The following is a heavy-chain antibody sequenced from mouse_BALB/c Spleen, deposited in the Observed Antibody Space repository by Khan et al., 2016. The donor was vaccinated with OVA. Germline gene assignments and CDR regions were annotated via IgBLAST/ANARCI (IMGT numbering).Heavy chain of an antibody. D-gene: IGHD2-14*01. CDR3: ARRTTGYAMDY. Sequence: VQLQQSGAELARPGASVKMSCKASGYTFTSHTMHWIMQSPGQGLEWIGYINPRSGYSNYNQKFNDKATLTADKSSSPAIIQLSSLTSEDSAVFYCARRTTGYAMDYWGQGTSVTVAS. CDR1: GYTFTSHT. CDR2: INPRSGYS. V-gene: IGHV1-4*01. J-gene: IGHJ4*01.